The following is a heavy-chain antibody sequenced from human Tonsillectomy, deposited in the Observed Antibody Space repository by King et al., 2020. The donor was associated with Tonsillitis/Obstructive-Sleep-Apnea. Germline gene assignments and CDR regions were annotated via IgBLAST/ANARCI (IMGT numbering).Heavy chain of an antibody. CDR2: IYPGDSDT. Sequence: VQLVESGAEVKKPGESLKISCTVSGYSFTSYWIGWVRQMPGKGLEWMGIIYPGDSDTRYSPSFQGQVTISADKSISSAYLQWSSLKASDTVMYYCAGEGGAAASPFDYWGQGTVVTVSS. CDR3: AGEGGAAASPFDY. V-gene: IGHV5-51*03. D-gene: IGHD6-6*01. CDR1: GYSFTSYW. J-gene: IGHJ4*02.